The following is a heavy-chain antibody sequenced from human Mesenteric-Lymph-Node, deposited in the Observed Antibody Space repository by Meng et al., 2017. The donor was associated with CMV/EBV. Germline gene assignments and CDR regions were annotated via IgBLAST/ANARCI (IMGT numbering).Heavy chain of an antibody. CDR1: GFSFSYYG. CDR2: IRYDGSSQ. CDR3: AKVYKREYDFWSGYQDY. V-gene: IGHV3-30*02. D-gene: IGHD3-3*01. J-gene: IGHJ4*02. Sequence: GGSLKISCSASGFSFSYYGMHWVRQAPGKGLEWVAFIRYDGSSQYYADSVKGRFTVSRDNSKNTLYLQMDSLRAEDTAVYYCAKVYKREYDFWSGYQDYWGQGTLVTVSS.